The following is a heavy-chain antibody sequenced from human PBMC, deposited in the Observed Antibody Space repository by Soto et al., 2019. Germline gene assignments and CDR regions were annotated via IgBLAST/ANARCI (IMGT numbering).Heavy chain of an antibody. CDR2: ISGRSSDT. CDR3: AKEVLGKFDFES. Sequence: EVQLLESGGGLVQPGGSLRLSCATSGFTFRNFAMSWVRQAPGKGLEWVSSISGRSSDTYYADSVKGRFTISRDSSENTLILQMTSLRVEDTAVYYCAKEVLGKFDFESWGQGTLVTVSS. D-gene: IGHD2-8*01. CDR1: GFTFRNFA. J-gene: IGHJ4*02. V-gene: IGHV3-23*01.